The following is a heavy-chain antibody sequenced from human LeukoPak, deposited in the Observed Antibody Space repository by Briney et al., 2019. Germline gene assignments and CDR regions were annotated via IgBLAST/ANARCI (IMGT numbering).Heavy chain of an antibody. CDR3: ARAGSPVVPASFNSDWFDP. CDR1: GGTFSSYA. Sequence: ALVKVSCKASGGTFSSYAISWVRQAPGQGLEWMGGIIPIFGTANYAQKFQGRVTITADESTSTAYMELSSLRSEDTAVYYCARAGSPVVPASFNSDWFDPWGQGTLVTVSS. CDR2: IIPIFGTA. D-gene: IGHD2-2*01. J-gene: IGHJ5*02. V-gene: IGHV1-69*13.